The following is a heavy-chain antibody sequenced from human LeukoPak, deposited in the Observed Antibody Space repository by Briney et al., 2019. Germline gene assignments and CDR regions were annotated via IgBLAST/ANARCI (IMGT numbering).Heavy chain of an antibody. CDR3: ARASSSWTPFDY. V-gene: IGHV3-53*01. CDR1: GFIFSNYA. CDR2: IYSGGTT. J-gene: IGHJ4*02. D-gene: IGHD6-13*01. Sequence: PGGSLRLSCAASGFIFSNYAMSWVRQAPGKGLEWVSIIYSGGTTYYADSVKGRFTISRDNSKNTLYLQMNSLRAEDTAVYYCARASSSWTPFDYWGQGTLVTVSS.